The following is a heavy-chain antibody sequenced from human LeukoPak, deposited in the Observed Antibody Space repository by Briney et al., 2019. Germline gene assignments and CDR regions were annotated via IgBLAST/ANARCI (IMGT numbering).Heavy chain of an antibody. CDR1: GFTFSSYW. J-gene: IGHJ6*02. V-gene: IGHV3-7*03. CDR3: ARDRVTMVRGVKFHRTKYYYGMDV. CDR2: IKQDGSEK. D-gene: IGHD3-10*01. Sequence: GGSLRLSCAASGFTFSSYWMSWVRQAPGKGLEWVANIKQDGSEKYYVDSVKGRFTISRDNAKNSLYLQMNSLRAEGTAVYYCARDRVTMVRGVKFHRTKYYYGMDVWGQGTTVTVSS.